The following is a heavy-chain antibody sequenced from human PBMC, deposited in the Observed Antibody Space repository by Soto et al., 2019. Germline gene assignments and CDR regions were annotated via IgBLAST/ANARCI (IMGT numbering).Heavy chain of an antibody. CDR1: GYTFTSYD. CDR2: MNPNSGNT. J-gene: IGHJ4*02. V-gene: IGHV1-8*01. D-gene: IGHD1-1*01. Sequence: ASVKVSCKASGYTFTSYDIHWVRQATGQGLEWMGWMNPNSGNTGYAQKFQGRVTMTRNTSISTAYMELSSLRSEDTAVYYCARRAETNGWNGFGADKYYFDFWGQGTLVTVSS. CDR3: ARRAETNGWNGFGADKYYFDF.